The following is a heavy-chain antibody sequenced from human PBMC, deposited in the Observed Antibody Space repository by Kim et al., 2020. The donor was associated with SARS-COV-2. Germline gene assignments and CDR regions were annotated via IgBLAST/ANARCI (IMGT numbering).Heavy chain of an antibody. Sequence: VDTVKGRYTISRDNANSTLYLQMKRLRAEDTAVYYCAKVRSEVLAGINYWGQGTLVTVSS. D-gene: IGHD2-15*01. J-gene: IGHJ4*02. CDR3: AKVRSEVLAGINY. V-gene: IGHV3-23*01.